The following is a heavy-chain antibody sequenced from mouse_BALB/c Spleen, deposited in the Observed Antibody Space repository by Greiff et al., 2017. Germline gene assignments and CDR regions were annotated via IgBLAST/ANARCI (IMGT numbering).Heavy chain of an antibody. Sequence: EVQLQQSGAELVKPGASVKLSCTASGFNIKDTYMHWVKQRPEQGLEWIGRIDPANGNTKYDPKFQGKATITADASSNTAYLQLSSLTSEDTAVYYCARWAMGLPFDYWGQGTTLTVSS. D-gene: IGHD1-1*02. J-gene: IGHJ2*01. V-gene: IGHV14-3*02. CDR3: ARWAMGLPFDY. CDR2: IDPANGNT. CDR1: GFNIKDTY.